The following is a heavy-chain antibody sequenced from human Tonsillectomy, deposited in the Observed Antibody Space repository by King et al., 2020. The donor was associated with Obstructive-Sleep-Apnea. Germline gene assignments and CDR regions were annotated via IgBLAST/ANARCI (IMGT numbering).Heavy chain of an antibody. CDR3: ARALTMMVVVITDYYFDY. D-gene: IGHD3-22*01. CDR1: GFTFSDYY. V-gene: IGHV3-11*01. CDR2: ISSSGSTI. Sequence: VQLVESGGGLVKPGGSLRLSCAASGFTFSDYYMSWIRQAPGKGLEWVSYISSSGSTIYYADSVKGRFTISRDNAKNSLYLQMNSLRAEDTAVYYCARALTMMVVVITDYYFDYWGQGTLVTVSS. J-gene: IGHJ4*02.